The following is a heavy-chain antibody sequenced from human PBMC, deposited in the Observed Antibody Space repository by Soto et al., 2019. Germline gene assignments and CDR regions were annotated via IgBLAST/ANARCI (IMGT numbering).Heavy chain of an antibody. CDR2: IYHGEST. CDR3: ARAEGGIFDY. Sequence: QLQLQESGSGLVKPSQTLSLTCAVSGGSISSGGYSWSWIRQPPGKGLEWIGYIYHGESTYYNPSLTSRVTISVDRSTNQVSLKLSSVTAADTAVYYCARAEGGIFDYWGQGTLVTVSS. CDR1: GGSISSGGYS. J-gene: IGHJ4*02. V-gene: IGHV4-30-2*01.